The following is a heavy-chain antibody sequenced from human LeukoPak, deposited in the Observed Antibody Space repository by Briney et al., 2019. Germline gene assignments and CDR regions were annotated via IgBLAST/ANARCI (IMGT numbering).Heavy chain of an antibody. V-gene: IGHV1-24*01. CDR1: GYTLTELS. D-gene: IGHD3-22*01. J-gene: IGHJ4*02. CDR3: ATEVRYYDSSGYHN. CDR2: FDPEDGET. Sequence: ASVKVSCKVSGYTLTELSMHWVRQAPGKGLEWMGGFDPEDGETIYAQKFQGRVTMTEDTSTDTAYMELSSLRSEDTAVYYCATEVRYYDSSGYHNWGQGTPVTVSS.